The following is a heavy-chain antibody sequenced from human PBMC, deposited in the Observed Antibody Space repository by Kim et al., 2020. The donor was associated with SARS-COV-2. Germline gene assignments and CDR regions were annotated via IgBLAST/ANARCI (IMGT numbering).Heavy chain of an antibody. CDR3: ARDFSPPHYYYYGMDV. J-gene: IGHJ6*02. CDR1: GFTVSSNY. CDR2: IYSGGST. V-gene: IGHV3-66*01. Sequence: SLCSACAASGFTVSSNYMSWVRQAPGKGLEWVSVIYSGGSTYYADSVKGRFTISRDNSKNTLYLQMNSLRAEDTAVYYCARDFSPPHYYYYGMDVWGQG.